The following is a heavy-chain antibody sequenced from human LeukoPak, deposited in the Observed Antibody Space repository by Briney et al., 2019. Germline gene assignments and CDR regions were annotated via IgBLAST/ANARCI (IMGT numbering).Heavy chain of an antibody. D-gene: IGHD3-22*01. CDR1: GGTFSSYA. J-gene: IGHJ4*02. CDR2: IIPIFGTA. Sequence: GASVKVSCKASGGTFSSYAISWVRQAPGQGLEWMGGIIPIFGTANYAQKFQGRVTITADESTSTAYMELSSLRSEDTAVYYCAMYYYDSSGYYDSDYWGQGTLVTVSS. CDR3: AMYYYDSSGYYDSDY. V-gene: IGHV1-69*01.